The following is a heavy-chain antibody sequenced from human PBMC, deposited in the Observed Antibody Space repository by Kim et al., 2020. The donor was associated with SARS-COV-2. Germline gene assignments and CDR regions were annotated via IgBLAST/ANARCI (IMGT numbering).Heavy chain of an antibody. CDR3: ARHSDILTGRDAFDI. Sequence: PSLKSRVTISVDTSKTQFSLKLSSVTAADTAVYYCARHSDILTGRDAFDIWGQGTMVTVSS. J-gene: IGHJ3*02. V-gene: IGHV4-59*08. D-gene: IGHD3-9*01.